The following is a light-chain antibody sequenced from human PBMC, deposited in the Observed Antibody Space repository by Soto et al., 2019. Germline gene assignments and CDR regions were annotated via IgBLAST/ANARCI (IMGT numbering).Light chain of an antibody. J-gene: IGKJ4*01. Sequence: EIVMTQSPATLSVSPGERATLSCRASQSVSNNLAWYQQKPGQAPRLLIYSASSRATGIPARFSGSASGAEFTLTISSLQSEDFAVYYCQQYNEWPPTFGGGTMVETK. CDR3: QQYNEWPPT. CDR2: SAS. V-gene: IGKV3-15*01. CDR1: QSVSNN.